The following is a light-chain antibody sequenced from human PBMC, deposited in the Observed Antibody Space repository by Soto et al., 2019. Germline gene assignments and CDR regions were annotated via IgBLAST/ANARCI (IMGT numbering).Light chain of an antibody. V-gene: IGKV3-15*01. CDR1: QSVRSN. Sequence: EIVLTQSPVTLSVSPGERVTLSCRASQSVRSNLAWYQQKPGQAPRLLIFGASTRATNIPARFSGSGSGTEFTLTISSLQSEDFAVYYCQQYINWPPLTFGGGTKVDIK. CDR2: GAS. J-gene: IGKJ4*01. CDR3: QQYINWPPLT.